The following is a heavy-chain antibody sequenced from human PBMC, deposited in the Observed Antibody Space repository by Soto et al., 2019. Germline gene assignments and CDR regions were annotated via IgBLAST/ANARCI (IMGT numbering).Heavy chain of an antibody. J-gene: IGHJ4*02. Sequence: GGSLRLSCAASGFTFTNYAMSWVRQAPGKGLEWVSAISGGGGATYYADSVKGRFTISRDNSKSTLYLQMNSLRAEDTAVYYCAQDYYDIRGYSLYWGQGTLVTVSS. CDR3: AQDYYDIRGYSLY. V-gene: IGHV3-23*01. CDR1: GFTFTNYA. D-gene: IGHD3-22*01. CDR2: ISGGGGAT.